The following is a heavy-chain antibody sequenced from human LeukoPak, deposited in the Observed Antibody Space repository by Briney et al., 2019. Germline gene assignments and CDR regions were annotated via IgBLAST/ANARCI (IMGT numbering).Heavy chain of an antibody. CDR2: INPNSGGT. Sequence: ASVKVSCKASGYTFSGYYMHWVRQAPGQGLEWMGRINPNSGGTIYAQKFQGRVTLTRDTSISTAYMELSRLRSDDTAVYYCARDLDVRYCYDRGGALDMDVWGQGTTVTVSS. V-gene: IGHV1-2*06. J-gene: IGHJ6*02. CDR1: GYTFSGYY. D-gene: IGHD3-22*01. CDR3: ARDLDVRYCYDRGGALDMDV.